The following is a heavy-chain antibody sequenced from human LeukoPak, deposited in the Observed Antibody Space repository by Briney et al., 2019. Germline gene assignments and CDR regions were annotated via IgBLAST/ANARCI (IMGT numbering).Heavy chain of an antibody. J-gene: IGHJ4*02. CDR1: GFTFSSYS. D-gene: IGHD5-24*01. V-gene: IGHV3-21*01. Sequence: KTGGSLRLSRAASGFTFSSYSMNWVRQAPGKGLKWVSSISSSSSYIYYADSVKGRFTISRDNAKNSLYLQMNSLRAEDTAVYYCATHRDGFPYWGQGTLVTVSS. CDR3: ATHRDGFPY. CDR2: ISSSSSYI.